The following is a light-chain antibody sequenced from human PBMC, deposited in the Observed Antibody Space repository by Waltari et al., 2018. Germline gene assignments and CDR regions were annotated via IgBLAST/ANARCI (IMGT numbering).Light chain of an antibody. CDR1: SGHSSYA. V-gene: IGLV4-69*01. J-gene: IGLJ3*02. Sequence: QVVLTQSPSASASLGASVKLICTLSSGHSSYAITWHQQEPEKGPRYLTELKSDGSHTKGDGIPDRFPGSSSGAERYLTISSLQPEDEADYYCQTWGSDIGVVFGGGTKLTVL. CDR2: LKSDGSH. CDR3: QTWGSDIGVV.